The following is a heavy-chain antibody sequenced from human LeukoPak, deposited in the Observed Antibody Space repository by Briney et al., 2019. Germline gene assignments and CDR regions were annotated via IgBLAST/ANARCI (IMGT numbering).Heavy chain of an antibody. D-gene: IGHD1-26*01. CDR3: ATQGGSSGY. V-gene: IGHV3-23*01. J-gene: IGHJ4*02. CDR2: IRGSGGST. Sequence: RRSLRPSCAPSGFTFSNFAVSWVRQAPGEGLRWVSAIRGSGGSTFYADSVKGRFTISRDNSKNTLYLQMNNLRAEDTAVYYCATQGGSSGYWGQGNLVTVSS. CDR1: GFTFSNFA.